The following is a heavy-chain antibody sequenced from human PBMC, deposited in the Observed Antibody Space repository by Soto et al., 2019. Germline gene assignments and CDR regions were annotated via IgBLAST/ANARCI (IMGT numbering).Heavy chain of an antibody. CDR1: GYTFTSYG. J-gene: IGHJ4*02. V-gene: IGHV1-18*01. D-gene: IGHD6-19*01. CDR2: VNDYNGNT. CDR3: AREAVSGRTGFDY. Sequence: QVQLVQAGSEVKKPGASVKVSCKASGYTFTSYGISWVRQAPVQGLEWMGWVNDYNGNTNYAQKFQGRVTMTTDTSTSTAYMELRSLRSDDTAVYYCAREAVSGRTGFDYWGQGTLVTVSS.